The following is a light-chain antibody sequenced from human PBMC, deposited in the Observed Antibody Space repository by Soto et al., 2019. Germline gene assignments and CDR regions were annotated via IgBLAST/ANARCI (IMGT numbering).Light chain of an antibody. CDR3: QQYGSSPWT. CDR1: QSVSSSY. J-gene: IGKJ1*01. V-gene: IGKV3-20*01. CDR2: GAS. Sequence: EIVLTQSPGTLSLSPGERATLSCRASQSVSSSYLAWYQQKPGQAPRLLIYGASSRATGIPDRFSGSGSATDFTLTISGLEPEDFAVYYCQQYGSSPWTFGHGTKVETK.